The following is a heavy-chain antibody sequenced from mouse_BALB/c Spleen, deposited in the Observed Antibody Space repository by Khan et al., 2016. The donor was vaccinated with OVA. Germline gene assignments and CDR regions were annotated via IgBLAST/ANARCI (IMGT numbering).Heavy chain of an antibody. CDR2: ISYSGNT. CDR1: GYSITSDYA. CDR3: ARVDGGDFDY. V-gene: IGHV3-2*02. Sequence: VQLKESGPGLVKPSQSLSLTCTVTGYSITSDYAWNWIRQFPGNKLEWMGFISYSGNTNYNPSLKSRISITRDTSKNQFFLQLNSLTTEDTATYYCARVDGGDFDYWGQGTTLTVSS. D-gene: IGHD2-3*01. J-gene: IGHJ2*01.